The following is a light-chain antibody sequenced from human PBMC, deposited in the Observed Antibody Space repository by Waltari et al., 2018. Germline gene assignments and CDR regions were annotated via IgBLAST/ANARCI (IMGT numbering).Light chain of an antibody. V-gene: IGKV1-39*01. Sequence: DIQMTQSPSSLSASTGDTIPVTCRASQNIRTYLNWYQQKPAKAPKLLIFGASTLPRGVPSRFSGSASGTEFTLTVTNLQPDDFATYFCQQSFSSPWTFGQGTTV. CDR1: QNIRTY. CDR3: QQSFSSPWT. J-gene: IGKJ1*01. CDR2: GAS.